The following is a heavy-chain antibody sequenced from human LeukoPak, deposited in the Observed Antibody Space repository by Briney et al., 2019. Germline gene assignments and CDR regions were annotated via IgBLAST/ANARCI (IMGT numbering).Heavy chain of an antibody. CDR2: ISSSSSYI. D-gene: IGHD3-3*01. Sequence: VGSLRLSCAASGFTFSSYSMNWVRQAPGKGLEWVSSISSSSSYIYYADSVKGRFTISRDNAKNSRYLQMNSLRAEDTAVYYCARDFYDFWSGYNYYYGMDVWGQGTTVTVSS. V-gene: IGHV3-21*01. CDR3: ARDFYDFWSGYNYYYGMDV. CDR1: GFTFSSYS. J-gene: IGHJ6*02.